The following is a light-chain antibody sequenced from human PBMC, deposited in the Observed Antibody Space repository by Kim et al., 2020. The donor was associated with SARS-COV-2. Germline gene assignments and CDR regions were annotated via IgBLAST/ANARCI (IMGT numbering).Light chain of an antibody. J-gene: IGKJ4*01. CDR1: QDMRNS. Sequence: IQLTQSPSSLSASVGDSVTITCRASQDMRNSLAWYQQKPGKVPKLLIYGASTLQSGVPLRFSGSGSGTDFTLTISSLQPEDFVTYYCQQLNSYSLTFGGGTKVDIK. CDR2: GAS. V-gene: IGKV1-9*01. CDR3: QQLNSYSLT.